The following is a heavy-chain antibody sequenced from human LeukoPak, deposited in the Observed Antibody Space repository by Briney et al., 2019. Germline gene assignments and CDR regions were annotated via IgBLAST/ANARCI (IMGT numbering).Heavy chain of an antibody. CDR1: GYTLTELS. CDR3: ATFSLNRYYFDY. J-gene: IGHJ4*02. Sequence: ASVKVSCKVSGYTLTELSMHWVRQAPGKGLEWMGGFDPEDGETIYAQKFQGRVTMTEDTSTDTAYMELSSLRSEDTAVYYCATFSLNRYYFDYWGQGTLVTVSS. V-gene: IGHV1-24*01. CDR2: FDPEDGET.